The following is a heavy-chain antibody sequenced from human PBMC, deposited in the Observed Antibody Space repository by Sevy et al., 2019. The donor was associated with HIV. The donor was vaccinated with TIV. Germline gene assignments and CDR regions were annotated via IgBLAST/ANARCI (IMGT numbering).Heavy chain of an antibody. CDR3: ARTGSHGYDL. CDR2: IRRSSIQV. V-gene: IGHV3-21*01. D-gene: IGHD5-18*01. J-gene: IGHJ4*02. CDR1: GFTSSDYS. Sequence: GGSLRLSCAASGFTSSDYSMNWVHQAPGKGLEWVSFIRRSSIQVTYADSVKGRFTVYTDSAKNLLYLQMNSLRAEDTAFYYCARTGSHGYDLWGQGTLVTVSS.